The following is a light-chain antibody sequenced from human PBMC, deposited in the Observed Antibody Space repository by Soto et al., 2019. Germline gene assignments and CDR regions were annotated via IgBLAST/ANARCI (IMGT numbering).Light chain of an antibody. V-gene: IGKV3-20*01. CDR1: QSVSNNY. CDR2: GAS. Sequence: EIVLTQSPGTLSLSPGEGATLSCRASQSVSNNYLAWYQQKPGQAPRLLIYGASNRATGIPDRFSGSGSGTDFTLTISRLEPEDFAVYYCQQYTSSLNTFGQGTRLEIK. CDR3: QQYTSSLNT. J-gene: IGKJ5*01.